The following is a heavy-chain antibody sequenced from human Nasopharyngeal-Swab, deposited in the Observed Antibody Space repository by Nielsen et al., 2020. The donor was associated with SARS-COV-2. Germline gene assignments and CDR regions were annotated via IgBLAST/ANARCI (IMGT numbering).Heavy chain of an antibody. CDR3: ARDLNDCGGDCDGYDYYYYGMDV. J-gene: IGHJ6*02. D-gene: IGHD2-21*02. Sequence: WIRQPPGKGLEWIGSIYYSGSTNYNPSLKSRVTISVDKSKNQFSLKLSSVTAADTAVYYCARDLNDCGGDCDGYDYYYYGMDVWGQGTTVTVSS. CDR2: IYYSGST. V-gene: IGHV4-39*07.